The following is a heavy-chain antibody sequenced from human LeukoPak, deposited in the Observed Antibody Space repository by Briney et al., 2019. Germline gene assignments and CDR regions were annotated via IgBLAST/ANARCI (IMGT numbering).Heavy chain of an antibody. CDR1: GFIFRNYA. Sequence: GGSLRLSCAASGFIFRNYATSWVRQAPGKGLEWVSAITGSGDTTYYADSVKGRFTISRDNSKNTLYVEMNTLRAEDTAVYYCAKWGDYDILTGYYVSDFWGQGTLATVSS. V-gene: IGHV3-23*01. J-gene: IGHJ4*02. D-gene: IGHD3-9*01. CDR2: ITGSGDTT. CDR3: AKWGDYDILTGYYVSDF.